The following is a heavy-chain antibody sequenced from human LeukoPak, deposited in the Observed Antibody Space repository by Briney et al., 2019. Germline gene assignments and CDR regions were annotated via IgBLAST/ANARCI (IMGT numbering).Heavy chain of an antibody. D-gene: IGHD6-6*01. J-gene: IGHJ3*02. CDR1: GGSISSGSHY. CDR2: IYTSGST. CDR3: ARFSIAARPGAFDI. V-gene: IGHV4-61*02. Sequence: SQTLSLTCTVSGGSISSGSHYWSWIRQPAGKGLEWIGRIYTSGSTNYNPSLKSRVTISVDTSKNQFSLKLSSVTAADTAVYYCARFSIAARPGAFDIWGQGTMVTVSS.